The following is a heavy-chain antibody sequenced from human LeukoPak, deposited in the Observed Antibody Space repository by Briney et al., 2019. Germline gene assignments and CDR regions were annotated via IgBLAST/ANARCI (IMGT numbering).Heavy chain of an antibody. V-gene: IGHV3-23*01. CDR2: ISASGADT. CDR3: PKPLLTPGN. D-gene: IGHD4-23*01. J-gene: IGHJ4*02. Sequence: GGSLRLSCAGSGFRFSNYAMAWVRQSPGKGLEWVSTISASGADTYYADSVRGRFTISRDNSRNALYLQLSRLRVDDTAFYYCPKPLLTPGNWGPGTLVTVSS. CDR1: GFRFSNYA.